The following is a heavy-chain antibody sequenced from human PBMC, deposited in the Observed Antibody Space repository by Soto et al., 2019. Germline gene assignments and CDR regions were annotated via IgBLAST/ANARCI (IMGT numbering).Heavy chain of an antibody. Sequence: SGPTLVNPTHTLTLTCTFSGFSLTTSGVGVGWIRQPPGKSLEWLALIYWDDDKRYSPSLESRLTITKGTSKNQVVFTMTNMEHVDTATYYRVHSVWIYGVTIRNWLCPWGKGLLVTVSS. J-gene: IGHJ5*02. CDR3: VHSVWIYGVTIRNWLCP. D-gene: IGHD3-3*01. CDR1: GFSLTTSGVG. CDR2: IYWDDDK. V-gene: IGHV2-5*02.